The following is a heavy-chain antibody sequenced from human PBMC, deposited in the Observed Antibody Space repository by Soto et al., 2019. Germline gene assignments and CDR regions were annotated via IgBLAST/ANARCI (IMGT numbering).Heavy chain of an antibody. Sequence: SETLSLTCTVSGGSISSYYWSWIRQPPGKGLEWIGYIYYSGSTNYNPSLKSRVTISVDTTKNQFSLKLRSVTAADTAVYYCAREERVAARPPGFYYFDYWGQGTLVTVSS. CDR1: GGSISSYY. J-gene: IGHJ4*02. V-gene: IGHV4-59*01. CDR2: IYYSGST. CDR3: AREERVAARPPGFYYFDY. D-gene: IGHD6-6*01.